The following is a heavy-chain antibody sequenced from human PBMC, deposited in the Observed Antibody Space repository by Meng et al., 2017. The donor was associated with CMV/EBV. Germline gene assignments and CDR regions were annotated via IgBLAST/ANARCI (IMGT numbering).Heavy chain of an antibody. CDR3: ARDDSPTYSNLNYYYYYGMDV. D-gene: IGHD4-11*01. CDR2: ISSSSSYI. J-gene: IGHJ6*02. CDR1: GFTFSSSS. Sequence: LSLTCAASGFTFSSSSMNWVRQAPGKGLEWVSSISSSSSYIYYADSVKGRFTISRDNAKNSLYLQMYSLRAEDTAVYYCARDDSPTYSNLNYYYYYGMDVWGQGTTVTVSS. V-gene: IGHV3-21*01.